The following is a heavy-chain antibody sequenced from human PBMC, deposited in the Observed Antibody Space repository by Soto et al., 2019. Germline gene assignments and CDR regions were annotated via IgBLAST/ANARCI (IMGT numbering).Heavy chain of an antibody. D-gene: IGHD4-17*01. CDR2: INPNSGGT. V-gene: IGHV1-2*04. Sequence: ASVKVSCKASGYTFTGYYMHWVRQAPGQGLEWMGWINPNSGGTNYAQKFQGWVTMTRDTSISTAYMELSRLRSDDTAVYYCARDKAYGDYDRNYYYYYGMDVWGQGTTVTVSS. J-gene: IGHJ6*02. CDR1: GYTFTGYY. CDR3: ARDKAYGDYDRNYYYYYGMDV.